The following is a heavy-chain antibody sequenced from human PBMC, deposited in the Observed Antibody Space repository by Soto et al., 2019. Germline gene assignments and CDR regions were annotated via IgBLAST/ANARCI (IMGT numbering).Heavy chain of an antibody. CDR1: GYTFTSYG. D-gene: IGHD3-22*01. CDR2: ISAYNGNT. V-gene: IGHV1-18*01. J-gene: IGHJ1*01. Sequence: QVQLVQSGAEVKKPGASVKVSCKDSGYTFTSYGISWVRQAPGQGLEWMGWISAYNGNTNYAQKLQGRVTMTTDTTTITAYMELMSQRADDKAVYYCQRDSYYYDSKGGSFQHWGQGTLVTVSS. CDR3: QRDSYYYDSKGGSFQH.